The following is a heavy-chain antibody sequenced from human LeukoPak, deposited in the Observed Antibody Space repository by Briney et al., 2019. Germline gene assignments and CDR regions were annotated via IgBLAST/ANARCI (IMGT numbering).Heavy chain of an antibody. Sequence: GGSLRLSCAVSGFTFSSYAMHWVRQAPGKGLENVSTISSSGGSTYYADSVKGRFTISRDNSKNTLYLQMSSLRAEDTAVYYCVKRPYCGGDCYYFDYWGQGTLVTVSS. J-gene: IGHJ4*02. V-gene: IGHV3-64D*06. D-gene: IGHD2-21*02. CDR2: ISSSGGST. CDR1: GFTFSSYA. CDR3: VKRPYCGGDCYYFDY.